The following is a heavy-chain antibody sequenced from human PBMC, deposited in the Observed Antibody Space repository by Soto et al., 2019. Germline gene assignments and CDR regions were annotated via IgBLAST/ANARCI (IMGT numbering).Heavy chain of an antibody. CDR1: GYTFSSYD. CDR2: MNPNSGNT. D-gene: IGHD2-15*01. J-gene: IGHJ4*02. Sequence: GASVKVSCKASGYTFSSYDINWVRQATGQGLEWMGWMNPNSGNTGYAQKFQGRVTMTRNTSITTAYMGLSGLRSEDTAVYYCAKGPSIVVVVAATAYYFDYWGQGPLVTVAS. CDR3: AKGPSIVVVVAATAYYFDY. V-gene: IGHV1-8*01.